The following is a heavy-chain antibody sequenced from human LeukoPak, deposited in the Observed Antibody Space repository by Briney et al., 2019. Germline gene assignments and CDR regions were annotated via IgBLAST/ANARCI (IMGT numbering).Heavy chain of an antibody. Sequence: SETLSLTCTVSGGSISSSSYYWGWIRQPPGKGLEWIGIIYYSGSTYYNPSLESRVTISVDTSKNQFSLKLSSVTAADTAVYYCASFYCSGGSCYQYYYYYYMDVWGKGTTVTISS. D-gene: IGHD2-15*01. CDR2: IYYSGST. CDR3: ASFYCSGGSCYQYYYYYYMDV. J-gene: IGHJ6*03. CDR1: GGSISSSSYY. V-gene: IGHV4-39*01.